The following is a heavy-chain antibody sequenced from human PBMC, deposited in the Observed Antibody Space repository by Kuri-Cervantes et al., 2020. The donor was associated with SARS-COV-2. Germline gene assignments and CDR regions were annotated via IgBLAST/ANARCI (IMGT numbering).Heavy chain of an antibody. Sequence: GSLRLSCAVSGYSISSGYYWSWIRQPAGKGLEWIGRIYTSGSTNYNPSLKSRVTMSVDTSKNQFSLKLSSVTAADTAVYYCARDRMWEPNRYYYYYYYMDVWGKGTTVTVSS. D-gene: IGHD1-26*01. CDR3: ARDRMWEPNRYYYYYYYMDV. V-gene: IGHV4-4*07. J-gene: IGHJ6*03. CDR1: GYSISSGYY. CDR2: IYTSGST.